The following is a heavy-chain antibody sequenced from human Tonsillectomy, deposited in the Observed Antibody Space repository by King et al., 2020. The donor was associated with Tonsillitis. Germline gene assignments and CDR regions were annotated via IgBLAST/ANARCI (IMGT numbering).Heavy chain of an antibody. V-gene: IGHV3-49*03. Sequence: VQLVESGGGLVQPGRSLRLSCTASGFTFGDYAMSWFRQAPGKGLEWIGFIRSKAYGGTTEYAASVKGRFIISRDDSKSIAHLQMNSLKTEDTAVYYCTRDGMYSSTFYYYYYMDVWGKGTTVTVSS. CDR2: IRSKAYGGTT. CDR3: TRDGMYSSTFYYYYYMDV. D-gene: IGHD6-6*01. CDR1: GFTFGDYA. J-gene: IGHJ6*03.